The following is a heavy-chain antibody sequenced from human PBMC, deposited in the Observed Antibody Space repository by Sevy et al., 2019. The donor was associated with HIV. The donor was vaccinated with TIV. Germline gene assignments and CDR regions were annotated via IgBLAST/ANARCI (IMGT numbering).Heavy chain of an antibody. CDR1: GFMFSSYD. CDR2: ISSTGSTL. V-gene: IGHV3-48*03. Sequence: GGSLRLSCAASGFMFSSYDMNWVRHAPGKGLEWVSYISSTGSTLNYADSVRGRFTISRDNAKNSVFLQMNSLRAEDTAFYYCARDFPPSATTVAHFDYWGQGSLVTVSS. CDR3: ARDFPPSATTVAHFDY. J-gene: IGHJ4*02. D-gene: IGHD4-17*01.